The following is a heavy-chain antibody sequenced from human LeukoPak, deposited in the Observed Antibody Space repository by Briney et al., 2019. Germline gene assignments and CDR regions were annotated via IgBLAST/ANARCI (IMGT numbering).Heavy chain of an antibody. J-gene: IGHJ4*02. Sequence: GGSLSLSCAASGFTFSSYAMHWVRQAPGKGLEWVAVISYDGSNKYYADSVKGRFTISRDNSKNTLYLQMNSLRAEDTAVYYCARDPSNYSSSSYLDYWGQGTLVTVSS. CDR1: GFTFSSYA. V-gene: IGHV3-30*04. CDR3: ARDPSNYSSSSYLDY. CDR2: ISYDGSNK. D-gene: IGHD6-6*01.